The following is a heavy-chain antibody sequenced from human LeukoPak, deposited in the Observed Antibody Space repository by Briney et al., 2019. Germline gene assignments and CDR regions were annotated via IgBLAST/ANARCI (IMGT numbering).Heavy chain of an antibody. V-gene: IGHV4-59*01. CDR2: IYYSGST. CDR1: GGSISSYY. J-gene: IGHJ1*01. CDR3: AGGDDSSGYYHQYFRH. Sequence: SETLSLTCTVSGGSISSYYWSWIRQPPGKGLEWIGYIYYSGSTNYNPSLKSRVTISVDTSKNQFSLKLSSVTAADTAVYYCAGGDDSSGYYHQYFRHWGQGTLVTVSS. D-gene: IGHD3-22*01.